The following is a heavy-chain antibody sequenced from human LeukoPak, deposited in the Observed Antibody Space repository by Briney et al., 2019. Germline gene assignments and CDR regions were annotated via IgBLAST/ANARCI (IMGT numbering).Heavy chain of an antibody. CDR1: GFTFSSYS. CDR3: ARTNSAAGFDY. V-gene: IGHV3-48*01. Sequence: GGSPRLSCAASGFTFSSYSMNWVRQAPGKGLEWVSYISSSSSTIYYADSVKGRFTISRDNAKNSLYLQMNSLRAEDTAVYYCARTNSAAGFDYWGQGTLVTVSS. CDR2: ISSSSSTI. J-gene: IGHJ4*02. D-gene: IGHD6-13*01.